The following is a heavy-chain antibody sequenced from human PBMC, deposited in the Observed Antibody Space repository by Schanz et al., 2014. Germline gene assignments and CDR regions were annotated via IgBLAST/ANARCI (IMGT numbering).Heavy chain of an antibody. D-gene: IGHD5-12*01. V-gene: IGHV1-8*01. Sequence: QVQLVQSGAEVKKPGASVKVSCKASGYTFTSYGINWVRQAPGQGLEWLGWMNPNSGNPGFAQKFRGAVTLTRDTSISTAYMELSRLKSDDTAVYYCARAFGGYDPAGALDYWGQGTLVTVSS. CDR1: GYTFTSYG. J-gene: IGHJ4*02. CDR2: MNPNSGNP. CDR3: ARAFGGYDPAGALDY.